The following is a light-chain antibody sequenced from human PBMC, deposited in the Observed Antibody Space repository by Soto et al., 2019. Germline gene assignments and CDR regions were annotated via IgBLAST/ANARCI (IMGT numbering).Light chain of an antibody. CDR3: QQYNNWPPWT. Sequence: EFVLPQSPATLSVSPGERAXXXXXXSQSVSSNLAWYQQKPGQAPRLLIYGASTRDTGIPARFSGSGSGTEFTLTISSLQSEDFAVYYCQQYNNWPPWTFGQGTKVDIK. CDR1: QSVSSN. V-gene: IGKV3-15*01. J-gene: IGKJ1*01. CDR2: GAS.